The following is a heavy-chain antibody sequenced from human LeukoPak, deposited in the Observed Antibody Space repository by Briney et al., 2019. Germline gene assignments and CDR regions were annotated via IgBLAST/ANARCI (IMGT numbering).Heavy chain of an antibody. CDR2: IKQDGSEK. J-gene: IGHJ4*02. D-gene: IGHD1-20*01. V-gene: IGHV3-7*01. Sequence: GGSLRLSCAASGFTFSSYWMSWVRQAPGKGLEWVANIKQDGSEKYYVDSVKGRFTISRDNAKNSLYLQMNSLRAEDTAVYYCARDPNWNDALGFDYWGQGTLVTVSS. CDR3: ARDPNWNDALGFDY. CDR1: GFTFSSYW.